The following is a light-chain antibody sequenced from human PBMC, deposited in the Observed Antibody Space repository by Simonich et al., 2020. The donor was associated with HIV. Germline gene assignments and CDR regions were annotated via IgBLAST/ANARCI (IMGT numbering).Light chain of an antibody. V-gene: IGKV1-39*01. J-gene: IGKJ2*01. CDR2: AAS. Sequence: DIQMTQSPSSLSASVGDRVTITCRARQSISSYVNWYQQKPGKAPKLLIYAASSLQIGVPSRFSGSGSGTDFTLTISSLQPEDFATYYCQQSYSTPPYTFGQGTKLEIK. CDR1: QSISSY. CDR3: QQSYSTPPYT.